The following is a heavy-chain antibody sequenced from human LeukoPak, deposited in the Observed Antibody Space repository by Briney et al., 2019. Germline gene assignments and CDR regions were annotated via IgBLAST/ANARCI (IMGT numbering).Heavy chain of an antibody. CDR2: ISAYNGNT. V-gene: IGHV1-18*01. CDR3: ARPPAFGTSSSWYDY. D-gene: IGHD6-13*01. CDR1: GYTFTSYG. J-gene: IGHJ4*02. Sequence: GASVKVSCKASGYTFTSYGISWVRQAPGQGLEWMGWISAYNGNTNYAQKLQGRVTMTTDTSTSTAYMELRSLRSDDTAVYYCARPPAFGTSSSWYDYWGQGTLVTVSS.